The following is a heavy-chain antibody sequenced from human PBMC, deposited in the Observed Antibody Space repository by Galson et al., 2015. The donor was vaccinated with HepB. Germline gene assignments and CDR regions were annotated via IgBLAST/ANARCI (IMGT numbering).Heavy chain of an antibody. Sequence: SLRLSCAASGFTVSSNYMSWVRQAPGKGLEWVSVIYSGGRTYYAVSVKGRFTISRDNSKNTLYLQMNSLRAEDTAVYYCARGDDYGDYFVYWGQGTLVTVSS. CDR3: ARGDDYGDYFVY. V-gene: IGHV3-53*01. D-gene: IGHD4-17*01. J-gene: IGHJ4*02. CDR1: GFTVSSNY. CDR2: IYSGGRT.